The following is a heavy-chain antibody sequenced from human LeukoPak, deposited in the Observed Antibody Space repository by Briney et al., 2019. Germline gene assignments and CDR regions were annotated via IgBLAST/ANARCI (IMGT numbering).Heavy chain of an antibody. CDR3: ARDGGYSYGKKGCFEK. CDR1: GFTFSSYE. CDR2: ISSSGSTK. Sequence: GGSLRLSCAASGFTFSSYEMNWVRQAPGKGLEWVSYISSSGSTKYYADSVKGRFTISRDNAKNSLYLQMNSLRAEDTAVYYCARDGGYSYGKKGCFEKWGQGTLVTVSS. D-gene: IGHD5-18*01. J-gene: IGHJ4*02. V-gene: IGHV3-48*03.